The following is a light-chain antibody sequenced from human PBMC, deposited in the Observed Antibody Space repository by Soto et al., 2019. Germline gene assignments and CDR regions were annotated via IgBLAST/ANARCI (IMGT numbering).Light chain of an antibody. CDR2: LNSDGSH. CDR3: QTWGTGIQV. CDR1: SGHSRYA. V-gene: IGLV4-69*01. J-gene: IGLJ3*02. Sequence: QPVLTQSPSASAALGASVKLTCTLSSGHSRYAIAWHQQQPEKGPRYLMKLNSDGSHGKGDGIPDRFSGSSSGAERYLTISSLQSEDEGDYYCQTWGTGIQVFGGGTKLTVL.